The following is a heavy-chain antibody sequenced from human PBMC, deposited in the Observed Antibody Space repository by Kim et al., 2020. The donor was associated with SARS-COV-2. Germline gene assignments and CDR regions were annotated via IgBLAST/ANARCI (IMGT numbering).Heavy chain of an antibody. D-gene: IGHD2-15*01. V-gene: IGHV3-21*01. CDR3: ARDQGPVVVAGIWFDP. J-gene: IGHJ5*02. Sequence: SVKGRFTISRDNAKNSLYLQMNSLRAEDTAVYYCARDQGPVVVAGIWFDPWGQGTLVTVSS.